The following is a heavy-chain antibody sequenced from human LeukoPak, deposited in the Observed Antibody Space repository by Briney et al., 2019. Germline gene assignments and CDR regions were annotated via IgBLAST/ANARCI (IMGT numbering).Heavy chain of an antibody. D-gene: IGHD6-19*01. J-gene: IGHJ6*03. CDR1: GFTFSSYS. CDR3: ARDTAGTEAVIYYYYYYMDV. V-gene: IGHV3-21*01. Sequence: GGSLRLSCAASGFTFSSYSMNWVRQAPGKGLEWVSSISSSSSYIYYADSVKGRFTISRDNAKNSLYLQMNSLRAEDTAVYYCARDTAGTEAVIYYYYYYMDVWGKGTTVTVSS. CDR2: ISSSSSYI.